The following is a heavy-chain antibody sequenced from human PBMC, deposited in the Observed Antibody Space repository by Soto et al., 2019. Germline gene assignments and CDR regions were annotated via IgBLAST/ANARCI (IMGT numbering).Heavy chain of an antibody. CDR1: GFTFSGSA. J-gene: IGHJ6*04. Sequence: EVQLAESGGGLVQPGGSLKLSCAASGFTFSGSAMHWVRQASGKGLEWVGRIRSKANSYATAYAASVKGRFTISRYDSKTRAYRQMSGLNTEEKPVYCCTRRGPGTTSAGHGMDVGGEGATVTVSS. CDR3: TRRGPGTTSAGHGMDV. D-gene: IGHD3-10*01. CDR2: IRSKANSYAT. V-gene: IGHV3-73*02.